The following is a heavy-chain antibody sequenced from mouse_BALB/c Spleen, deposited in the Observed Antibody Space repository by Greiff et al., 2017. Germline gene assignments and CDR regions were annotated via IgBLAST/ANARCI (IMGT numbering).Heavy chain of an antibody. V-gene: IGHV5-6-5*01. CDR2: ISSGGST. D-gene: IGHD2-1*01. CDR3: AREDGNYYAMDY. J-gene: IGHJ4*01. Sequence: EVKLVESGGGLVKPGGSLKLSCAASGFTFSSYAMSWVRQTPEKRLEWVASISSGGSTYYPDSVKGRFTISRDNARNILYLQMSSLRSEDTAMYYCAREDGNYYAMDYWGQGTSVTVSS. CDR1: GFTFSSYA.